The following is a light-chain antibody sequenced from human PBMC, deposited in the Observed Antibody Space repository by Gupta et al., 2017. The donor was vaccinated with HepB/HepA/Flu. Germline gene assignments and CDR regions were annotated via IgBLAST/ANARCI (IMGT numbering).Light chain of an antibody. J-gene: IGKJ1*01. CDR2: KAT. Sequence: DIQMTQSPSTLSASIGDRVTITCRASQSLSGWLAWYQQKPGKAPKLLMSKATSLESGVPSRFSGSGAGQEFTLTISSLQPDDFATYYCQQYYSYPWTFGQGTKVEIK. CDR1: QSLSGW. V-gene: IGKV1-5*03. CDR3: QQYYSYPWT.